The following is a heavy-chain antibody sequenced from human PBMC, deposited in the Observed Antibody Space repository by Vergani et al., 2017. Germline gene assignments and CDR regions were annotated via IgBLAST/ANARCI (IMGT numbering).Heavy chain of an antibody. D-gene: IGHD3-9*01. CDR1: GGTFSSYA. V-gene: IGHV1-69*13. CDR2: IIPIFCTA. Sequence: QVQLVQSGAEVKKPGASVKVSCKASGGTFSSYAISWVRQAPGQGLEWMGGIIPIFCTANYAQKFQGRVTITADESTSTAYMELSSLRSEDTAVYYCARRGLRYRLFDIWGQGTMVTVSS. J-gene: IGHJ3*02. CDR3: ARRGLRYRLFDI.